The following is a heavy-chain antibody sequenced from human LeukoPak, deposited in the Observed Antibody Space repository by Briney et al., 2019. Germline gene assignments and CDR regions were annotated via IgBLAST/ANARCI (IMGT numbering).Heavy chain of an antibody. V-gene: IGHV1-18*01. CDR3: ARDSLPGYCSSTSCYLGVY. CDR1: GYTFTSYG. CDR2: ISTNNGNT. Sequence: ASVKVSCKASGYTFTSYGISWVRQAPGQGLEWMGWISTNNGNTNYAQKFQGRVTMTTDTSTTTAYMELRSLRSDGTAMYYCARDSLPGYCSSTSCYLGVYWGQGTLVTVSS. J-gene: IGHJ4*02. D-gene: IGHD2-2*01.